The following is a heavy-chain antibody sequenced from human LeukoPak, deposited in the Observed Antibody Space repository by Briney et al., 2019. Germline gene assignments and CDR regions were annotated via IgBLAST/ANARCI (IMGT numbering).Heavy chain of an antibody. CDR2: MNPNSGNT. Sequence: ASVKVSCKTSGYSFILYDINWVRQATGQGLEWMGWMNPNSGNTGYAQKFQGRVTMTRDTSISTAYMELSSLRSEDTAVYYCARMSYYDSSGDNWFDPWGQGTLVTVSS. CDR3: ARMSYYDSSGDNWFDP. CDR1: GYSFILYD. V-gene: IGHV1-8*02. J-gene: IGHJ5*02. D-gene: IGHD3-22*01.